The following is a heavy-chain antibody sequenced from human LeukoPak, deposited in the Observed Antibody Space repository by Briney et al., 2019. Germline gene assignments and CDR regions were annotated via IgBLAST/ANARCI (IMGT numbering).Heavy chain of an antibody. CDR1: GGSFSGYY. Sequence: SETLSLTCAVYGGSFSGYYWSWIRQPPGKGLEWIGEINHSGSTNYNPSLKSRVTISVDTSKSQFSLKLSSVTAADTAVYYCASVYDSSGYYPFWGQGTLVTVSS. V-gene: IGHV4-34*01. CDR3: ASVYDSSGYYPF. J-gene: IGHJ4*02. D-gene: IGHD3-22*01. CDR2: INHSGST.